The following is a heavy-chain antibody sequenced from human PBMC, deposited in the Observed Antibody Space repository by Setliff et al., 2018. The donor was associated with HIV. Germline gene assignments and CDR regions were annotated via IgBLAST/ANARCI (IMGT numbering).Heavy chain of an antibody. CDR3: ARDGLLVAGIRFDY. J-gene: IGHJ4*01. CDR1: GGTFSSYA. CDR2: IIPAFGTA. Sequence: SVKVSCKTSGGTFSSYAVSWVRQAPGQGLEWMGGIIPAFGTANYAQKFRGRVTITTDESTSTAYMELSGLRSEDTALYFCARDGLLVAGIRFDYWGQGTLVTVSS. D-gene: IGHD6-19*01. V-gene: IGHV1-69*05.